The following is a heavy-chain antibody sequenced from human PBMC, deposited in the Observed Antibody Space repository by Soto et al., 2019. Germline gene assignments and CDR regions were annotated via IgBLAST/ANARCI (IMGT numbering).Heavy chain of an antibody. CDR1: GFTVSSNY. CDR2: IYSGGST. Sequence: LRLSCAASGFTVSSNYMSWVRQAPGKGLEWVSVIYSGGSTYYADSVKGRFTISRDNSKNTLYLQMNSLRAEDTAVYYCARPDPVEYYFDYWGQGTLVTVSS. CDR3: ARPDPVEYYFDY. V-gene: IGHV3-53*01. D-gene: IGHD6-19*01. J-gene: IGHJ4*02.